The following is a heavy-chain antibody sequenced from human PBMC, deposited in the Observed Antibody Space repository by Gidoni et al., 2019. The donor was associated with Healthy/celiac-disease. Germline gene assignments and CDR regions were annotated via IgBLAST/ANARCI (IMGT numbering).Heavy chain of an antibody. CDR2: ISSSGSTI. J-gene: IGHJ4*02. V-gene: IGHV3-48*03. Sequence: EVQLVESGGGLVQPGGSLRLSCAASGFTFSSYEMNWVRQAPGKGLEWVSYISSSGSTIYYADSVKGRFTISRDNAKNSLYLQMNSLRAEDTAVYYCARVPDDAPLDYWGQGTLVTVSS. CDR1: GFTFSSYE. D-gene: IGHD2-8*01. CDR3: ARVPDDAPLDY.